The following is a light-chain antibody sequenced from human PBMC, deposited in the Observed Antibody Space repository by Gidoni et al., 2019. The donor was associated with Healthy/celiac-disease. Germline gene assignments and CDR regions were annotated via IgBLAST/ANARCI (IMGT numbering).Light chain of an antibody. Sequence: DIQMTQSPSSLSASVGDRVTITCRASQSISSYLNWYQQKPGKAPKLLIYAASSLQSGVPSRFSGSGSGTDFTLTISSLQPEDFATYYCQQSYSTPRFXFXPGTXVDIK. CDR3: QQSYSTPRFX. J-gene: IGKJ3*01. CDR2: AAS. CDR1: QSISSY. V-gene: IGKV1-39*01.